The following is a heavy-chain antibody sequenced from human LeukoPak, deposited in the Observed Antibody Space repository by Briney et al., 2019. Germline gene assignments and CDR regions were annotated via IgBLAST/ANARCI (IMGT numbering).Heavy chain of an antibody. Sequence: GGSLRLSCAASGFTFSSYAMSWVRQAPGKGLEWVSAISGSGGSTYYADSVKGRFPISRDNSKNTVYVQMNSLRAEDTAVYYWARAYGSSCYGMNDYWGQGTLVTVSS. V-gene: IGHV3-23*01. J-gene: IGHJ4*02. D-gene: IGHD6-13*01. CDR3: ARAYGSSCYGMNDY. CDR1: GFTFSSYA. CDR2: ISGSGGST.